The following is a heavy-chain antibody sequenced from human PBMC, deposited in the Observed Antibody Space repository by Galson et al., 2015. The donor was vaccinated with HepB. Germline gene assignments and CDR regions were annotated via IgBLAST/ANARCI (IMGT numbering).Heavy chain of an antibody. V-gene: IGHV3-33*08. D-gene: IGHD5-18*01. CDR2: IWYDGSNK. J-gene: IGHJ6*02. Sequence: SLRLSCAASGFTFSSYGMHWVRQAPGKGLEWVAVIWYDGSNKYYADSVKGRFTISRENSKNTLFLQMNSLRAEDTDVYYCARARGYSYGYGMDVWCQGTTVTVSS. CDR1: GFTFSSYG. CDR3: ARARGYSYGYGMDV.